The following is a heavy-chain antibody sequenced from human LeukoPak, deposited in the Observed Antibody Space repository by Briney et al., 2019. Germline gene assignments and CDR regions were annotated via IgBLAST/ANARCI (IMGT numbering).Heavy chain of an antibody. V-gene: IGHV3-7*03. J-gene: IGHJ4*02. D-gene: IGHD1-14*01. CDR1: GFTFSSYW. Sequence: PGGSLRLSCAASGFTFSSYWMSWVRQAPGKGLEWVANIKQDGSEKYYVDSVKGRFTISRDNAKNSLYLQMNSLRAEDTAVYYCAKALEYNTGANDFWGQGTLVTVSS. CDR3: AKALEYNTGANDF. CDR2: IKQDGSEK.